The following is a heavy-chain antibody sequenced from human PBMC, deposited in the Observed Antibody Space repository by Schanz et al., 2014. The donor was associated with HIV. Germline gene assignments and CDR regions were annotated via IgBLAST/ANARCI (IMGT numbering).Heavy chain of an antibody. J-gene: IGHJ3*02. CDR3: ARDVAGCSGTSCYSDAFDI. Sequence: QVQVVESGGGVVRPGRSLRLSCAASGFTFSSFGMHWVRQAPGKGLEWVAVIWYDGSNKYYADSVKGRFTISRDNSKNTLFLQMNSLRAEDTAVYFCARDVAGCSGTSCYSDAFDIWGQGTLVTVSS. D-gene: IGHD2-2*01. CDR2: IWYDGSNK. CDR1: GFTFSSFG. V-gene: IGHV3-33*01.